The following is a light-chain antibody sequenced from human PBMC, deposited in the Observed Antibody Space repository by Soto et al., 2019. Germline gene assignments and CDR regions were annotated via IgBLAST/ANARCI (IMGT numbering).Light chain of an antibody. CDR3: QQYGTSPPEYT. CDR1: QSVSASF. V-gene: IGKV3-20*01. Sequence: EIVLTQSPGTLSLSPGERATLSCRASQSVSASFLAWYQQKPGQAPRLLIYGASSRATGIPDRFSGGGPETDFTLTISRLEPEDFAVYYCQQYGTSPPEYTFGQGTKLEIK. CDR2: GAS. J-gene: IGKJ2*01.